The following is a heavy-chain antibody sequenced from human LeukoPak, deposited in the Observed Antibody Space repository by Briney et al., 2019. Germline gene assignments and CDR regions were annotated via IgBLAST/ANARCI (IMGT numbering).Heavy chain of an antibody. Sequence: SETLSLTCTVSGGSLSSYYWSWIRQPPGKGLEWIGYIYYSGSTNYNPSLKSRVTISVDTSKNQFSLKLSSVTAADTAVYYCARASRYCSSTSCFEDAFDIWGQGTMVTVSS. J-gene: IGHJ3*02. CDR2: IYYSGST. D-gene: IGHD2-2*01. V-gene: IGHV4-59*01. CDR3: ARASRYCSSTSCFEDAFDI. CDR1: GGSLSSYY.